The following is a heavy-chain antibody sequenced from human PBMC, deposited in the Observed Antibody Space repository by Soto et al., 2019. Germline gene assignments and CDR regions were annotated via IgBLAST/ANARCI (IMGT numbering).Heavy chain of an antibody. CDR3: AGIRPPLY. V-gene: IGHV3-66*01. J-gene: IGHJ4*02. CDR2: IYSGGST. Sequence: EVQLVESGGGLVQPGGSLRLSCAVSGVTVRSNYMSWVRQAPGKGLEWVSIIYSGGSTYYADSVKGRFTISTDNSKNTLYLQMNSLRAEDTAVYYCAGIRPPLYWGQGTLVTVSS. CDR1: GVTVRSNY. D-gene: IGHD1-20*01.